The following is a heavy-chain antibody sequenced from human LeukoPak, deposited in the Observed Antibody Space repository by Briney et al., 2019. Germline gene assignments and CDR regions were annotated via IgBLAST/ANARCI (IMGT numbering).Heavy chain of an antibody. J-gene: IGHJ3*02. V-gene: IGHV3-30*18. CDR1: GFTFSTYG. Sequence: PGRSLRLSCAASGFTFSTYGMHWVRQAPGKGLEWVAVLSYDGSYKYYADSVKGRFTISRDNSKNTLYLQTNSLRAEDTAVYYCAKSSHYDFLPDAFDIWGQGTVVTVSS. CDR2: LSYDGSYK. CDR3: AKSSHYDFLPDAFDI. D-gene: IGHD3-3*01.